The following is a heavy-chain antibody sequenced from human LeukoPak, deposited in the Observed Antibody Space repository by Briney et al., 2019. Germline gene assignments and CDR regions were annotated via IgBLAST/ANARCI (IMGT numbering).Heavy chain of an antibody. V-gene: IGHV4-39*07. J-gene: IGHJ4*02. CDR3: ARDIGRHDY. Sequence: SETLSLTCTVSGGSISSSSYYWGWIRQPPGKGLEWIGSIYYSGSTYYNPSLKSRVTISVDTSKNQFSLKLSSVTAADTAVYYCARDIGRHDYWGQGTLVTVSS. D-gene: IGHD2-15*01. CDR1: GGSISSSSYY. CDR2: IYYSGST.